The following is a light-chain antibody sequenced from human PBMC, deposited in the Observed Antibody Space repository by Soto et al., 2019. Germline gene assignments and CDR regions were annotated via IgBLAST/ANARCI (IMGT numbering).Light chain of an antibody. J-gene: IGKJ4*02. CDR2: GAS. V-gene: IGKV1-39*01. CDR3: QRTYSCPLT. Sequence: DLQMTRSPTSLSACVCLRVTSPCLASQSIGNNVDWYQQKPGKAPKVLIYGASSLHSGIPARFSGSGSGTDFTLTISSLQPEDFAVYYCQRTYSCPLTFGGGTKVDI. CDR1: QSIGNN.